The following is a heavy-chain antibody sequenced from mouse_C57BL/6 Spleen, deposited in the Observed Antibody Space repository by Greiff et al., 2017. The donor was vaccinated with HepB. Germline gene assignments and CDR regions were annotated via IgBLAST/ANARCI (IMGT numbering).Heavy chain of an antibody. V-gene: IGHV1-39*01. D-gene: IGHD3-3*01. CDR2: INPNYGTT. J-gene: IGHJ2*01. Sequence: QLKESGPELVKPGASVKISCKASGYSFPDYNMNWVKESNGKSLEWIGVINPNYGTTSNNQKFKGKAALTVDQSSSTAYMQLNSLASEDSAVDCCAHRGGHFDYWGQGTTLTVSS. CDR1: GYSFPDYN. CDR3: AHRGGHFDY.